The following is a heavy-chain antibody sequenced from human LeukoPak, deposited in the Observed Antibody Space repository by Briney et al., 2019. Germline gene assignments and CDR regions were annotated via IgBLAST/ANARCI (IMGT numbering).Heavy chain of an antibody. D-gene: IGHD2-15*01. CDR2: INPNSGGT. J-gene: IGHJ4*02. CDR3: ASRPDQHLLYYFDY. CDR1: GYTFTGYY. Sequence: SVKVSCKASGYTFTGYYMNWVPQAPGQGLEWIGWINPNSGGTKYAQKFQGRVTMTSDASISTAYMELSSLRSDDTAVYYCASRPDQHLLYYFDYRGQGALVTVSS. V-gene: IGHV1-2*02.